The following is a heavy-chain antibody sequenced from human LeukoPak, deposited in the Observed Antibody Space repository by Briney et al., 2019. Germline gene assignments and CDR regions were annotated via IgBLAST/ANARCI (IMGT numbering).Heavy chain of an antibody. J-gene: IGHJ4*02. D-gene: IGHD2-21*01. CDR2: IIPILGIA. Sequence: GASVKVSCKASGGTFSSYAISWVRQAPGQGLEWMGRIIPILGIANYAQKFQGRVTITADKSTSTAYMELSSLRSEDTAVYYCARQLTRYSEYYFDIWGQGTLVTVSS. CDR3: ARQLTRYSEYYFDI. V-gene: IGHV1-69*04. CDR1: GGTFSSYA.